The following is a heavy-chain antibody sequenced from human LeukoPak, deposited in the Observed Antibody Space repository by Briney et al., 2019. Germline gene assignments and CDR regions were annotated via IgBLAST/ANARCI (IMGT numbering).Heavy chain of an antibody. V-gene: IGHV3-48*01. CDR3: ARVRGSYHFDY. J-gene: IGHJ4*02. D-gene: IGHD1-26*01. CDR1: GFTFSGYS. CDR2: ITSSSSAI. Sequence: GGSLRLSCAASGFTFSGYSMNWVCQAPGKGLEWVSYITSSSSAIYYADSVKGRFTISRDNAKNSLYLQMNSLRAEDTAVYYCARVRGSYHFDYWGQGTLVTVSS.